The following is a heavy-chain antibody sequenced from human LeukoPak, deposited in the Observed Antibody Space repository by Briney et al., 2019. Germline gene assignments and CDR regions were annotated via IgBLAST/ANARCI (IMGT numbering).Heavy chain of an antibody. J-gene: IGHJ3*02. CDR3: ARDQTARANSGAFDI. D-gene: IGHD2-21*02. CDR1: GYTFTGYY. CDR2: INPNSGGT. V-gene: IGHV1-2*04. Sequence: ASVKVSCKASGYTFTGYYMHWVRQAPGQGLEWMGWINPNSGGTNYAQKFQGWVTMTRDTSISTAYMELSRLRSDDTAVYYCARDQTARANSGAFDIWGQGTMVTVSS.